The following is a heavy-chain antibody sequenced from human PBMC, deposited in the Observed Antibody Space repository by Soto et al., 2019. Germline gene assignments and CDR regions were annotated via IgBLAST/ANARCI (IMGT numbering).Heavy chain of an antibody. CDR2: ISYDGSNK. V-gene: IGHV3-30-3*01. D-gene: IGHD2-15*01. J-gene: IGHJ4*02. CDR1: GFTFSSYA. CDR3: ARERSGGGNPA. Sequence: GGSLRLSCAASGFTFSSYAMHWVRQAPGKGLEWVAVISYDGSNKYYADSVKGRFTISRDNSKNTLYLQMNSLRAEDTAVYYCARERSGGGNPAWGQGTLVTVSS.